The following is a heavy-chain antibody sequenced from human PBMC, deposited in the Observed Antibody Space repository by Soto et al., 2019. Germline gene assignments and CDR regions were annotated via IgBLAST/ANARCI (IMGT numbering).Heavy chain of an antibody. J-gene: IGHJ4*02. CDR2: ISWNSGSI. D-gene: IGHD3-9*01. Sequence: GGSLRLSCAASGFTFDDYAMHWVRQAPRKGLEWVSGISWNSGSIGYADSVKGRFTISRDNAKNSLYLQMNSLRAEDTALYYCAKDHQGLRYFDYWGQGTLVTVSS. CDR3: AKDHQGLRYFDY. CDR1: GFTFDDYA. V-gene: IGHV3-9*01.